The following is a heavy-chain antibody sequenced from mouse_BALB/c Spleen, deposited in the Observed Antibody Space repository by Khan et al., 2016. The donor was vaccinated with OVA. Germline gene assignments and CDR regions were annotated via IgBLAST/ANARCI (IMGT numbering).Heavy chain of an antibody. Sequence: QIQLVQSGPELKKPGETVKISCKASGYTFTNYGMNWVKQAPGKGLKRMGWINTYTGQPTYADDFKGRFAFSLETSASTAYLQINNLKNEDTATYFCARSNSYWYCDVWGAGTTVTVSS. CDR1: GYTFTNYG. J-gene: IGHJ1*01. V-gene: IGHV9-3-1*01. D-gene: IGHD4-1*02. CDR3: ARSNSYWYCDV. CDR2: INTYTGQP.